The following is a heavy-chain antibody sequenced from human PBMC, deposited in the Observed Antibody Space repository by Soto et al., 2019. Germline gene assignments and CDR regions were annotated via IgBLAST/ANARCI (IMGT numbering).Heavy chain of an antibody. J-gene: IGHJ4*02. CDR3: ARDLEFRDGNISHLDY. Sequence: SVKVSCKASGGTFRNHAFNWVRQAPGQGLEWMGGIIPIIGTPNYAQKFQGRVTITADASTSTVYLEVSSLRSQDTAVYYCARDLEFRDGNISHLDYWGQGTLVTVSS. V-gene: IGHV1-69*13. CDR1: GGTFRNHA. D-gene: IGHD3-10*01. CDR2: IIPIIGTP.